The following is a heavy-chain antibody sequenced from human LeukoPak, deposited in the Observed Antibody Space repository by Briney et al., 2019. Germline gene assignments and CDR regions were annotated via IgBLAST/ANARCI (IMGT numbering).Heavy chain of an antibody. Sequence: ASVKVSCKASGYTFTGYYMHWVRQAPGQGLEWMGRINPNSGGTNYAQKFQGRVTMTRDTSISTAYMELSRLRSDDTAVYYCSRKYSSSSPYYYYGMDVWGQGTTVTVSS. CDR2: INPNSGGT. D-gene: IGHD6-6*01. CDR1: GYTFTGYY. J-gene: IGHJ6*02. CDR3: SRKYSSSSPYYYYGMDV. V-gene: IGHV1-2*06.